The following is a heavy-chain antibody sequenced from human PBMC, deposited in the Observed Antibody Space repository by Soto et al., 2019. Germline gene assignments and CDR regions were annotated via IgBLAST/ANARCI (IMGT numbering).Heavy chain of an antibody. CDR3: VRIRGYYGPADP. D-gene: IGHD3-22*01. V-gene: IGHV2-70*11. CDR2: IDWDGDK. CDR1: C. J-gene: IGHJ5*02. Sequence: CVSLIRQPPGKALEWLARIDWDGDKYYTTSLKTRLTISKDTSKSQVVLTMTNMDPVDTATYYCVRIRGYYGPADPWGQGTLVTVSS.